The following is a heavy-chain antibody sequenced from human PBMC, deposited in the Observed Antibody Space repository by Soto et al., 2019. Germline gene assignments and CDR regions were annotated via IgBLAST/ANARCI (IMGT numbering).Heavy chain of an antibody. D-gene: IGHD3-3*01. Sequence: QVTLRESGPVSVKPKETLTLTCTVPGRSFYNHRVGVAWIRQSPGKALEWLAHIFSTDEETYNTSLKSRLTVSKDSSKSQVVLTMTNMDPVDTGTYYCARIKTEDDFWSGYPLEYYFDYWGQGTLVTVSS. CDR3: ARIKTEDDFWSGYPLEYYFDY. CDR1: GRSFYNHRVG. V-gene: IGHV2-26*01. J-gene: IGHJ4*02. CDR2: IFSTDEE.